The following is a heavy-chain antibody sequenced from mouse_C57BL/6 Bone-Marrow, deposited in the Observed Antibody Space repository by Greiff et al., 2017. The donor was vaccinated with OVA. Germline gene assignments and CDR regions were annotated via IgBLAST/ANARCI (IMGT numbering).Heavy chain of an antibody. Sequence: VHVKQSGAELVKPGDSVKLSCTASGFNITDYYMHWVKQRTEQGLEWIGRIDPEDGETKYAPKFQGKATITADTSSNTAYLQLSSLTSEDTAVYYCAFPYFDYGGQGTTLTVSS. J-gene: IGHJ2*01. CDR2: IDPEDGET. CDR3: AFPYFDY. V-gene: IGHV14-2*01. CDR1: GFNITDYY.